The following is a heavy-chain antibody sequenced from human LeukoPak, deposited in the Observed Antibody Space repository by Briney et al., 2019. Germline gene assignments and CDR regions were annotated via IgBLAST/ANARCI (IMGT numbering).Heavy chain of an antibody. V-gene: IGHV5-51*01. CDR2: IYPGNSDT. D-gene: IGHD5-12*01. J-gene: IGHJ4*02. CDR3: ARRGYEYFDY. CDR1: GYSFTSYW. Sequence: AAPLQISSQGSGYSFTSYWIGGARQMPGKGLEWMGMIYPGNSDTRYSPSFQSQVTISADKSISTPYLQCSSLKASDTAMYYCARRGYEYFDYWGQETRVTVSS.